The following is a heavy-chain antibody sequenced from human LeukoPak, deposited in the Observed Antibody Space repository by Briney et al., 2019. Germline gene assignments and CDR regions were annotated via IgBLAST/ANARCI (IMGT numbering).Heavy chain of an antibody. Sequence: GGSLRLSCVASGFTFNTYWIHWVRQAPGKGLVWVSRISSDVTRTNYADSVKGRFTISRDTSKNTVYLHMNSLRAEDTAVYYCARGFAPAYNFGVFDYWGQGTLVTVSS. D-gene: IGHD2-21*01. J-gene: IGHJ4*02. CDR3: ARGFAPAYNFGVFDY. CDR2: ISSDVTRT. V-gene: IGHV3-74*01. CDR1: GFTFNTYW.